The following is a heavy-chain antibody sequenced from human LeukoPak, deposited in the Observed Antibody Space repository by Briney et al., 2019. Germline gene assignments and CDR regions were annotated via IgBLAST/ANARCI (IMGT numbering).Heavy chain of an antibody. CDR1: GYSFTSYW. Sequence: GESLKISCKGSGYSFTSYWIGWVRQMPGKGLEWMGIIYPVDPDTRYSPSFQVQVPISADKSISTAYLQWSSLKASDTAMYYCARSSGAAGTFPFDYWGQGTLVTVSS. D-gene: IGHD6-13*01. V-gene: IGHV5-51*01. CDR3: ARSSGAAGTFPFDY. J-gene: IGHJ4*02. CDR2: IYPVDPDT.